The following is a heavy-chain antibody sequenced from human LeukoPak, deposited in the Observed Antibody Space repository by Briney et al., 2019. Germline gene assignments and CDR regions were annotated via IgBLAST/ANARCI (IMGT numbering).Heavy chain of an antibody. CDR1: GYTFTSYG. Sequence: ASVKVSCKASGYTFTSYGISWVRQAPGQGLEWMGWISAYNGNTNYARKLQGRVTMTTDTSTSTAYMELRSLRPDDTAVYYCARTYYDYVWGSYRPYYFDYWGQGTLVTVSS. J-gene: IGHJ4*02. CDR2: ISAYNGNT. V-gene: IGHV1-18*01. D-gene: IGHD3-16*02. CDR3: ARTYYDYVWGSYRPYYFDY.